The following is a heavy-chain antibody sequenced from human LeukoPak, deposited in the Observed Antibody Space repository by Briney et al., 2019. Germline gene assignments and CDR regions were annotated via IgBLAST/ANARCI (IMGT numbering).Heavy chain of an antibody. CDR3: AKPSGSGVDY. V-gene: IGHV3-30*02. Sequence: GGSLRLSCAGYGFTFSTYTLNWVRQAPGKGLEWVAFIQNDGSDKYYADSVKGRFTISRDNSKNTLYLQMNSLRREDTAVYFCAKPSGSGVDYWGQGTRVTVSS. D-gene: IGHD1-26*01. J-gene: IGHJ4*02. CDR2: IQNDGSDK. CDR1: GFTFSTYT.